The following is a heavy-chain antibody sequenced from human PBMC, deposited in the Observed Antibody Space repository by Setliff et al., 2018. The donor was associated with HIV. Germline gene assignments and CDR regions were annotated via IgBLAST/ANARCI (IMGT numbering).Heavy chain of an antibody. CDR3: AREAPEDYFDN. CDR2: INPSGDSR. V-gene: IGHV1-46*01. CDR1: GGTFSSYA. J-gene: IGHJ4*02. Sequence: ASVKVSCKASGGTFSSYAISWVRQAPGQGLEWMGMINPSGDSRYYAQRFRGRVTMTRDTSTNTVYMELSRLRSDDTAVYYCAREAPEDYFDNWGQGTLVTVSS.